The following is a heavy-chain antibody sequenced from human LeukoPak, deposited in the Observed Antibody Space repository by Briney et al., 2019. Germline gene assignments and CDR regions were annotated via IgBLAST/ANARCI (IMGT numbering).Heavy chain of an antibody. CDR3: ARRIRVYYYMDV. V-gene: IGHV4-34*01. Sequence: PSETLSLTCAVYGGSFSNYYWSWIRQAPGKGLEWIGEINHSGSTNYNPSLKSRVTISVDTSKNQFSLNLRSVTAADTAVYYCARRIRVYYYMDVWGEGTTVTVS. CDR2: INHSGST. J-gene: IGHJ6*03. CDR1: GGSFSNYY.